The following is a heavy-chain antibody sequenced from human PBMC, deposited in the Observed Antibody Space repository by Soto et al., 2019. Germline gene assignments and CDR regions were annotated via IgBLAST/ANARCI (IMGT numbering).Heavy chain of an antibody. J-gene: IGHJ6*02. Sequence: SVKVSCKASGGTFSSYAISWVRQAPGQGLEWMGGIIPIFGTANYAQKFQGRVTITADESTSTAYMELSSLRSEDTAVYYCARNNVVVVAAPYYYYGMDVWGQGTTVTVSS. CDR3: ARNNVVVVAAPYYYYGMDV. CDR2: IIPIFGTA. CDR1: GGTFSSYA. D-gene: IGHD2-15*01. V-gene: IGHV1-69*13.